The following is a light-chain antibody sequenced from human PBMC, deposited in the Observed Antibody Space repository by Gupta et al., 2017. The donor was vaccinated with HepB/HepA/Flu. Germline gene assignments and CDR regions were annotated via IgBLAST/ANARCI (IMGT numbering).Light chain of an antibody. J-gene: IGKJ5*01. Sequence: DTVMPQSQLSLLVLSGKESSISCRSTQSLLHRNAFNYLDWYLQKPGQSPQLLIYFASNRASGVPDRFSGSGSGTDFTLTISRVEAEDVAVYYCMQALHTPITFGQGTRLEIK. V-gene: IGKV2-28*01. CDR1: QSLLHRNAFNY. CDR3: MQALHTPIT. CDR2: FAS.